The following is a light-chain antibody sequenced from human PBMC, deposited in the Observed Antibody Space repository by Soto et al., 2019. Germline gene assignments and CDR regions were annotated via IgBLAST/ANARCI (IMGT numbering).Light chain of an antibody. V-gene: IGKV3-11*01. CDR2: DAS. CDR1: QSVSSY. Sequence: IVLTQSPATLSLSPGERATLSCRASQSVSSYLAWYQQKPGQAPRLLIYDASNRATGIPARFSGSGSGTDFALTIGSLEPEDFAVYYCQQRSNWPPPFTFGPGTKVDIK. CDR3: QQRSNWPPPFT. J-gene: IGKJ3*01.